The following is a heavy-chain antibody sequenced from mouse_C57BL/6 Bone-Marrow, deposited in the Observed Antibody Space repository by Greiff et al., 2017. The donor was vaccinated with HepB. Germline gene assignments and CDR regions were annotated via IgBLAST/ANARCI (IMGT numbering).Heavy chain of an antibody. V-gene: IGHV14-4*01. Sequence: EVHLVESGAELVRPGASVKLSCTASGFNIKDDYMHWVKQRPEQGLEWIGWIDPENGDTEYAAKFQGKATITADTSSNTAYLQLSSLTSEDTAVYYCTSLLNYWGQGTTLTVSS. CDR3: TSLLNY. CDR2: IDPENGDT. J-gene: IGHJ2*01. CDR1: GFNIKDDY. D-gene: IGHD1-1*01.